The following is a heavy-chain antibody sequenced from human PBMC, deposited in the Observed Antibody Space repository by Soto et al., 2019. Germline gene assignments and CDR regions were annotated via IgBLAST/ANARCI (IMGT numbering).Heavy chain of an antibody. CDR3: AREGYSSGWYAAFEI. CDR1: GYTFTSYA. V-gene: IGHV1-3*01. J-gene: IGHJ3*02. D-gene: IGHD6-19*01. Sequence: ASVKVSCTASGYTFTSYAMHWVRQAPGQRLEWMRWINAGNGNTKYSQKFQGRVTITRDTSASTAYMELSSLRSEDTAVYYCAREGYSSGWYAAFEIWGQGTMVTVSS. CDR2: INAGNGNT.